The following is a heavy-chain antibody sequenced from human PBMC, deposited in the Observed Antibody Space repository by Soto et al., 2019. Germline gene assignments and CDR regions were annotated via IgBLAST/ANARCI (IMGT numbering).Heavy chain of an antibody. Sequence: SXTLSLTCTVSGGSISTYYWSWIRQPPVKGLEWIGYIYYTGSTNYNPSLKSRVTISVDTSKNQFSLKLSSVTAADTAVYYCARASGCSGDSCAFDPWGQGTLVTVSS. CDR1: GGSISTYY. CDR2: IYYTGST. V-gene: IGHV4-59*01. CDR3: ARASGCSGDSCAFDP. J-gene: IGHJ5*02. D-gene: IGHD2-15*01.